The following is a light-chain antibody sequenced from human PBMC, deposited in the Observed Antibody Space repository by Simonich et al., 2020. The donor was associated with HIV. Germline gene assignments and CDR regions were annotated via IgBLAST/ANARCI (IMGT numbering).Light chain of an antibody. J-gene: IGKJ1*01. CDR1: QSVSSSY. V-gene: IGKV3D-20*02. CDR2: GAS. Sequence: DIVLTQSPGTLSLSPGERATLSCRASQSVSSSYLAWYQQKPGQAPRLLIYGASSRATGIPDRFSGSGSGTDFTLTISRLEPEDFAVYYCQQRSNWPLTFGQGTKVDIK. CDR3: QQRSNWPLT.